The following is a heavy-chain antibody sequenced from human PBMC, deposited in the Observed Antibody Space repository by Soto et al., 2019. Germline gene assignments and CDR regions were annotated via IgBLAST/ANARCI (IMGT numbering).Heavy chain of an antibody. CDR1: GFTFSSYA. V-gene: IGHV3-23*01. J-gene: IGHJ6*02. Sequence: GSLRLSCAASGFTFSSYAMKWVRQAPGKGLEWVSLISDSGTLTYYADSVKGRFTISRDNSGNTLFLQMYSLRAEDTAFYYCARYIPGVRYYGMDVWGQGTTVTVSS. D-gene: IGHD2-2*01. CDR2: ISDSGTLT. CDR3: ARYIPGVRYYGMDV.